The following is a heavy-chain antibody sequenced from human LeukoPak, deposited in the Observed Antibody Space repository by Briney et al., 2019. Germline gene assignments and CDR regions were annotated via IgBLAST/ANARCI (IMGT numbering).Heavy chain of an antibody. V-gene: IGHV3-11*01. CDR1: GFTFSDYY. CDR3: ATSSGSALPNDY. D-gene: IGHD3-10*01. Sequence: GGSLRLSCAASGFTFSDYYMSWIRQAPGKGLEWVSYISSSGSTISYADSVKGRFTISRDNAKNSLYLQMNSLRAEDTAVYYCATSSGSALPNDYWGQGTLVTVSS. CDR2: ISSSGSTI. J-gene: IGHJ4*02.